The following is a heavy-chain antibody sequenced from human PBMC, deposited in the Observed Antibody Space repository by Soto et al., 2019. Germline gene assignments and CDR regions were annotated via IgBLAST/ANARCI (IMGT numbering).Heavy chain of an antibody. J-gene: IGHJ4*02. CDR3: GKVLVGATGHTDSDS. D-gene: IGHD2-15*01. CDR2: IDYNGVT. Sequence: SETLSLTCTVSGGSIYRSGYYWGWIRQPPGRGLEWIGNIDYNGVTYSNPSLKSRVTISRDTSKNQFSLKLTSVTAADTALYYCGKVLVGATGHTDSDSWGPGTLVTVS. CDR1: GGSIYRSGYY. V-gene: IGHV4-39*01.